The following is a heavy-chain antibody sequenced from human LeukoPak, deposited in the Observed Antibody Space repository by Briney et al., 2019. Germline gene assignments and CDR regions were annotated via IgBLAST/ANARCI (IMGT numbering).Heavy chain of an antibody. Sequence: GGSLRLSCAASGFTFSSYSMNWVRQAPGKGLEWVSSITSSSSYIYYADSVKGRFTISRDNAKNSLYLQMNSLRAEDTAVYYCARGGGSYLTYFDYWGQGTLVTVSS. V-gene: IGHV3-21*01. J-gene: IGHJ4*02. CDR1: GFTFSSYS. CDR2: ITSSSSYI. D-gene: IGHD1-26*01. CDR3: ARGGGSYLTYFDY.